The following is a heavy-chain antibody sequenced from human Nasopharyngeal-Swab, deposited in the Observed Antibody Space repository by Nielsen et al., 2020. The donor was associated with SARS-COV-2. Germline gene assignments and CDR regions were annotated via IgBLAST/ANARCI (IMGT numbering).Heavy chain of an antibody. CDR3: VKEGSDFDY. J-gene: IGHJ4*02. CDR2: KSYDGSNK. V-gene: IGHV3-30*04. CDR1: GFTFSSYA. Sequence: LKISCAASGFTFSSYAMHWVRQAPGKGLEWVAVKSYDGSNKYYADSVKGRFTISRDDSKNTPYLQMNSLRAEDTAVYYFVKEGSDFDYWGQGTLVTVSS. D-gene: IGHD2-15*01.